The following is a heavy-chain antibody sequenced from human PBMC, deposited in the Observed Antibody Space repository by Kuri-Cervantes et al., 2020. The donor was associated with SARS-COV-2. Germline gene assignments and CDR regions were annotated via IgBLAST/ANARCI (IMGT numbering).Heavy chain of an antibody. J-gene: IGHJ4*02. V-gene: IGHV4-39*07. CDR3: ARDISAVYSSSWYPYYFAY. D-gene: IGHD6-13*01. CDR2: IYYSGST. CDR1: GGSISSSSYY. Sequence: SETLSLTGTVSGGSISSSSYYWGWIRQPPGKGLEWIGGIYYSGSTYYNPSLKSRVTISVDTSKNQFYLKLSSVTVADTAVYYCARDISAVYSSSWYPYYFAYWGQGTLVTVSS.